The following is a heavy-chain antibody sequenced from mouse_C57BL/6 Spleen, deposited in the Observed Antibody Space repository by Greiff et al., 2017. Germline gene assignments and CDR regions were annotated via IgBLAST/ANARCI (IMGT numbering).Heavy chain of an antibody. CDR3: ARYEGVITTVVAHFDY. Sequence: QVQLQQPGTELVKPGASVKLSCKASGYTFTSYWMHWVKQRPGQGLEWIGNINPSNGGTNYNEKFKSKATLTVDKSTSTAYMQLSSLTSEDSAVYYWARYEGVITTVVAHFDYWGQGTTLTVSS. J-gene: IGHJ2*01. CDR1: GYTFTSYW. D-gene: IGHD1-1*01. CDR2: INPSNGGT. V-gene: IGHV1-53*01.